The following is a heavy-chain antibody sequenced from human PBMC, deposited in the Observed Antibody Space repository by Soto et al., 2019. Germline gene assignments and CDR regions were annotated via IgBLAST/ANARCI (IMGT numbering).Heavy chain of an antibody. Sequence: SETLSLTCTVSGGSISSSSYYWGWIRQPPGKGLEWIGSIYYSGSTYYNPSLKSRVTIPVDTSKNQFSLKLSSVTAADTAVYYCASRTGEGIDAFDIWGQGTMVTVSS. CDR3: ASRTGEGIDAFDI. CDR1: GGSISSSSYY. CDR2: IYYSGST. V-gene: IGHV4-39*01. D-gene: IGHD7-27*01. J-gene: IGHJ3*02.